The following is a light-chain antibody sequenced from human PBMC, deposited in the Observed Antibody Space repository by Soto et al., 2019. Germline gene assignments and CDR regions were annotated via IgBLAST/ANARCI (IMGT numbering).Light chain of an antibody. CDR3: QQYNNWPQT. Sequence: EAVLTQSPATLSVSPGERATLSCRASQSVATNLAWYQQRPGQAPRLLIYGASKRAVGLPARFSGSGSGTEFTLTITSLQSEDLAVYYCQQYNNWPQTFGQGTKVEIK. J-gene: IGKJ1*01. CDR2: GAS. CDR1: QSVATN. V-gene: IGKV3-15*01.